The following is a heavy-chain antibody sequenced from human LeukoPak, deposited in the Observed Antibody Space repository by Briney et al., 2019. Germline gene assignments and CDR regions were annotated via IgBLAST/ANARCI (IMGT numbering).Heavy chain of an antibody. J-gene: IGHJ4*02. V-gene: IGHV3-30*02. CDR3: AKNGPDYLWGNYLDY. Sequence: PTGGSLRLSCAASGFTFSTYGMHWVRQAPGKGLEWVAFIRYDGNNKYYADSVKGRFTISRDNSKNMLYLEMKSLRPEDTAVYYCAKNGPDYLWGNYLDYWGQGTLVTVSS. CDR1: GFTFSTYG. D-gene: IGHD3-16*01. CDR2: IRYDGNNK.